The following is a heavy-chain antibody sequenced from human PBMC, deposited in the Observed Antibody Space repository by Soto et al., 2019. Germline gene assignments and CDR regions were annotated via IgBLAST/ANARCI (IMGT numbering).Heavy chain of an antibody. CDR1: GFTFSSYS. CDR2: LNSDGSGT. CDR3: AKDAVPGDGVWLMDH. Sequence: EVQLVESGGGLVQPGGSLRLSCVASGFTFSSYSMHWVRQAPGKGLMWVSRLNSDGSGTRYADSVKGRFTISRDNAKNTLYLQMTSLRVEDTAVYFCAKDAVPGDGVWLMDHWGQGTLVTVSS. D-gene: IGHD4-17*01. V-gene: IGHV3-74*01. J-gene: IGHJ4*02.